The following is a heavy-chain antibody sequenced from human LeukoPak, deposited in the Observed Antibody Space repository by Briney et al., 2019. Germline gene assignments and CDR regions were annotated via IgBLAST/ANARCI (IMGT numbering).Heavy chain of an antibody. V-gene: IGHV3-21*01. CDR2: ISSSSSYI. D-gene: IGHD3-9*01. CDR3: ARDDDILTGYYEFDY. J-gene: IGHJ4*02. CDR1: GFTFSSYS. Sequence: GGSLRLSCAASGFTFSSYSMNWVRQAPGKGLEWVSSISSSSSYIYYADSVKGRFTISRDNAKNSLYLQMNSLRAEDTAVYYCARDDDILTGYYEFDYWGQGTLATVSS.